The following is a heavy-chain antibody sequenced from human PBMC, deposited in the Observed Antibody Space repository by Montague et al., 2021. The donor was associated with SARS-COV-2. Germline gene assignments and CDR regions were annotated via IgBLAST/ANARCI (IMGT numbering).Heavy chain of an antibody. CDR1: GGSFSVYY. V-gene: IGHV4-34*01. D-gene: IGHD3-9*01. CDR3: ARVTTDVLRYFDWLTQEDPRYFNY. Sequence: SETLSLTCAVYGGSFSVYYWSWLRQSPRSGLEWIAEINHSGTANYNPSLKSRVSISVDTSKNQFTLKLSSVTAADTAVYCCARVTTDVLRYFDWLTQEDPRYFNYWGQGTLVTVSS. CDR2: INHSGTA. J-gene: IGHJ4*02.